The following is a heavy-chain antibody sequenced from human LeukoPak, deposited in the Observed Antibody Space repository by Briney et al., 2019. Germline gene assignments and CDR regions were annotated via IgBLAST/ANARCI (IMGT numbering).Heavy chain of an antibody. J-gene: IGHJ4*02. V-gene: IGHV3-23*01. Sequence: TGGSLRLSCAASGFTFSSYGMSWVRQAPGKGPEWVSGISSSGSSTYYAESVKGRFTISRDNFKNMLYLQMNSLRAEDTAVYYCAKKDGSGSWYYYFDYWGQGSLVTVSS. CDR1: GFTFSSYG. CDR3: AKKDGSGSWYYYFDY. D-gene: IGHD3-10*01. CDR2: ISSSGSST.